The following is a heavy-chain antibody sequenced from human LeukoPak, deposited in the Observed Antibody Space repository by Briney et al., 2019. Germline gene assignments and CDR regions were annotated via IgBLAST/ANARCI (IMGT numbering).Heavy chain of an antibody. J-gene: IGHJ5*02. Sequence: ASVKDSCKASGYTYTGYYMHWVRPAPGQGLEWMGWINPNSGGINYAQKFQGRVTMTRDTSISTAYMELSRLRSDDTAVYYCARGSRYCSSTSCERTWFDPWGQGTLVTVSS. CDR1: GYTYTGYY. V-gene: IGHV1-2*02. CDR3: ARGSRYCSSTSCERTWFDP. D-gene: IGHD2-2*01. CDR2: INPNSGGI.